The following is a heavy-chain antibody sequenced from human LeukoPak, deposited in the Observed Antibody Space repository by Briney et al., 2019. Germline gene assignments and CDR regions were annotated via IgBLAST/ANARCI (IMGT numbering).Heavy chain of an antibody. D-gene: IGHD5-24*01. CDR3: ARGWLQSRNWFDP. CDR2: IYYSGST. V-gene: IGHV4-59*01. CDR1: GXSISSYY. J-gene: IGHJ5*02. Sequence: SETLSLTCTVSGXSISSYYWSWIRQPPGKGLEWIGYIYYSGSTNYSPSLKSRVTISVDTSKNQFSLKLSSVTAADTAVYYCARGWLQSRNWFDPWGQGTLVTVSS.